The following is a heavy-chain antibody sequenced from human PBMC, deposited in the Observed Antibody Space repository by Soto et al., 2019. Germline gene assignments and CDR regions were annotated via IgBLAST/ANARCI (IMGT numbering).Heavy chain of an antibody. CDR1: GYSFTSYW. CDR2: IYPGDSDT. CDR3: ARLAYDFWSGYSSHYYYYMDV. D-gene: IGHD3-3*01. Sequence: GESLKISCKGSGYSFTSYWIGWVRQMPGKGLEWMGIIYPGDSDTRYSPSFQGQVTISADKSISTAYLQWSSLKASDTAMYYCARLAYDFWSGYSSHYYYYMDVWGKGTTVTVSS. V-gene: IGHV5-51*01. J-gene: IGHJ6*03.